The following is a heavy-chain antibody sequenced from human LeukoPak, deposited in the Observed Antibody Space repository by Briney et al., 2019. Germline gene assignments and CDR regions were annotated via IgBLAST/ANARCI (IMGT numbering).Heavy chain of an antibody. D-gene: IGHD3-10*01. J-gene: IGHJ4*02. CDR2: IYHSGGT. V-gene: IGHV4-59*01. CDR1: GGSINDAS. CDR3: ARVGTYYRSLDS. Sequence: PSEILSLTCTVSGGSINDASWNWIRKPPGQGLEWIGYIYHSGGTNYNPSLKSRVTISLDTSKNQFSLKLSSVTAADTAVYYCARVGTYYRSLDSWGQGTLVTVSS.